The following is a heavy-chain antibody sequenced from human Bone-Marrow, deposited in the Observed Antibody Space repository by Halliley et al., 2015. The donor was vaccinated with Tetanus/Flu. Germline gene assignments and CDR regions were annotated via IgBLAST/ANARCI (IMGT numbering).Heavy chain of an antibody. CDR1: GGSISSYY. D-gene: IGHD3-9*01. CDR3: ARPSYDILTGYQWSFDL. Sequence: TLSLTCTVSGGSISSYYWSWIRQSPGKGLEWIGYIYSSGSTNYNPSLESRVTISVDTSKNQFSLRLTSVTAADTAVYYCARPSYDILTGYQWSFDLWGRGTLVTVSS. CDR2: IYSSGST. J-gene: IGHJ2*01. V-gene: IGHV4-59*01.